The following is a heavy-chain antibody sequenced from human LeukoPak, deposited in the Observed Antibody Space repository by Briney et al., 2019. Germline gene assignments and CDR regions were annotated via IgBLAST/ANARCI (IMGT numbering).Heavy chain of an antibody. V-gene: IGHV4-59*01. J-gene: IGHJ4*02. D-gene: IGHD2-15*01. CDR2: IYYSGST. Sequence: SSETLSLICTVSGGSISSYYWSWIRQPPGKGLEWIGYIYYSGSTNYNPSLKSRVTISVDTSKNQFSLKLSSVTAADTAMHYCARAPSVGWFHIDYWGQGTLVTVSS. CDR1: GGSISSYY. CDR3: ARAPSVGWFHIDY.